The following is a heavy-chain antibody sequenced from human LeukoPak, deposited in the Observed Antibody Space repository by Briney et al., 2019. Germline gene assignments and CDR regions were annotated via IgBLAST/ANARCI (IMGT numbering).Heavy chain of an antibody. CDR2: IHPGRDTT. CDR3: ARPDSTSSRSYFPY. Sequence: ASVKVSCKASGGTFSSYAISWVRQAPGQGLEWMGTIHPGRDTTTYAQNFRGRVTMTRDTSTRTVHMELNSLGSGDTAVYYCARPDSTSSRSYFPYWGQGTLVTVSS. CDR1: GGTFSSYA. J-gene: IGHJ1*01. V-gene: IGHV1-46*01. D-gene: IGHD6-6*01.